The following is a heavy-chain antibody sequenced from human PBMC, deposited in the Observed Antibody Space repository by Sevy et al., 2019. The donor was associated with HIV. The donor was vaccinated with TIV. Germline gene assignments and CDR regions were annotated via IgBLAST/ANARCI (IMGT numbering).Heavy chain of an antibody. J-gene: IGHJ3*02. D-gene: IGHD5-12*01. CDR1: GFTFSSYA. CDR2: ISGSGGST. V-gene: IGHV3-23*01. Sequence: GGSLRLSCAASGFTFSSYAMSWVRQAPGKGLEWVSAISGSGGSTYYADSVKGRFTISRDNSKNTLYLQMNSLRAEDTAVYYCTKDREMATITLRAFDIWGQGTMVTVSS. CDR3: TKDREMATITLRAFDI.